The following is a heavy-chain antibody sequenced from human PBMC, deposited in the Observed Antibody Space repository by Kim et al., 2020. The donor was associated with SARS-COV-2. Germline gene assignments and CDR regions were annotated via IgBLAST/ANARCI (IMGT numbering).Heavy chain of an antibody. J-gene: IGHJ6*02. CDR1: GFTFSSYS. V-gene: IGHV3-21*01. Sequence: GGSLRLSCAASGFTFSSYSMNWVRQAPGKGLEWVSSISSSSSYIYYADSLKGRFTISRDNAKNSLYLQMNSLRAEDTAVYYCARDNVTMVRGVISDQSYYYYGMAVWGQGTTVTVYS. D-gene: IGHD3-10*01. CDR2: ISSSSSYI. CDR3: ARDNVTMVRGVISDQSYYYYGMAV.